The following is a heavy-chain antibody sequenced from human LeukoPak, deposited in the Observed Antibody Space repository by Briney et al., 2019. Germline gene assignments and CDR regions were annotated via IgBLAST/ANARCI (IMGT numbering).Heavy chain of an antibody. D-gene: IGHD3-22*01. J-gene: IGHJ4*02. CDR1: GGSISSYY. V-gene: IGHV4-4*07. CDR3: ARDSEAYYYDSSGYYYSGYYFDY. CDR2: IYTSGST. Sequence: SETLSLTRTVSGGSISSYYWSWIRQPAGKGLEWIGRIYTSGSTNYHPSLKSRVTMSVDTPKNQFSLKLSSVTAADTAVYYCARDSEAYYYDSSGYYYSGYYFDYWGQGTLVTVSS.